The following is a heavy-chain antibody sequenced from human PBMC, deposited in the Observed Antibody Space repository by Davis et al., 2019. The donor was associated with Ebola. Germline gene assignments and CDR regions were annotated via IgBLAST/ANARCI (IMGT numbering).Heavy chain of an antibody. CDR1: GYTFTGYY. V-gene: IGHV1-2*02. Sequence: ASVKVSCKASGYTFTGYYMHWVRQAPGQGLEWMGWINPNSGGTNYAQKFQGRVTMTRDTSISTAYMELSNLTSDDTAVYYCARERVAARRFDYWGQGALVTVSS. CDR2: INPNSGGT. D-gene: IGHD6-6*01. CDR3: ARERVAARRFDY. J-gene: IGHJ4*02.